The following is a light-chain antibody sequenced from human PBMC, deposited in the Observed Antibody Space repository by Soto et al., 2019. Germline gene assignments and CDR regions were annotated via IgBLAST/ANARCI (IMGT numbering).Light chain of an antibody. V-gene: IGLV1-40*01. CDR1: SSNIGAGYD. CDR2: GNS. J-gene: IGLJ1*01. CDR3: QSYDSSLRV. Sequence: QSVLTQPPSVSGAPGQRVTISCTGSSSNIGAGYDVHWYQQLPGTAPKLLIYGNSNRPSGFPDRFSGSKSGTSASLAITGLQAEDDADYYCQSYDSSLRVFGTGTKVTVL.